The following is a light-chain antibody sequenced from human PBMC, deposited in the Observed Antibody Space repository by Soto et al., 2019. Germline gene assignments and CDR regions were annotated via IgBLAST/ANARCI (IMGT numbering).Light chain of an antibody. CDR2: GAS. Sequence: EIVLTQSPATLSVSPGERATLSCRASESVDINLAWYQQKPGQAPRLLIYGASNRATDMPGTFSGCGSGTEFTLTISSLQSEDSAVYFCQQYKNWPRTFGQGTQVEIK. V-gene: IGKV3-15*01. CDR1: ESVDIN. CDR3: QQYKNWPRT. J-gene: IGKJ5*01.